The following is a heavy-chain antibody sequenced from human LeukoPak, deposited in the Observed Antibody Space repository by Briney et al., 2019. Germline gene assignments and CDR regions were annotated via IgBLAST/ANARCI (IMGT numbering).Heavy chain of an antibody. CDR2: INHRGST. CDR3: ARLPLLRFLEWLPNAFDI. D-gene: IGHD3-3*01. V-gene: IGHV4-34*01. CDR1: GGSFSGYY. J-gene: IGHJ3*02. Sequence: PSETLSLTCAVYGGSFSGYYWSWIRQPPGKGLEWIGEINHRGSTNYNPSLKSRVTISVDTSKNQFSLKLSSVTAADTAVYYCARLPLLRFLEWLPNAFDIWGQGTMVTVSS.